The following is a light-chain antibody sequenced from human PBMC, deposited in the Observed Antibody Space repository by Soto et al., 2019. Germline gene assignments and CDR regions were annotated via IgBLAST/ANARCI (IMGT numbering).Light chain of an antibody. Sequence: QSALTQPASVSGSPGQSITVSCTGTSSDVGGYNSVSWYQQHPGKPPKLIIYEVSNRPSGVSDRFSGSKSGNTASLTISGLQAEDEADYYCSSYTSTSSYVCATGTKVTVL. CDR2: EVS. CDR1: SSDVGGYNS. V-gene: IGLV2-14*03. J-gene: IGLJ1*01. CDR3: SSYTSTSSYV.